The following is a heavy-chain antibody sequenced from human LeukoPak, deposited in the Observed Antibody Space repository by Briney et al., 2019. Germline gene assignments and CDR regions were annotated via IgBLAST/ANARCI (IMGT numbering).Heavy chain of an antibody. J-gene: IGHJ5*02. V-gene: IGHV3-53*01. CDR3: ARGGYSSSWYDSYNWFDP. CDR1: GFTVSTNY. D-gene: IGHD6-13*01. CDR2: IYSDDST. Sequence: SGGSLRLSCAASGFTVSTNYMSWVRQAPGKGLEWVSVIYSDDSTFYADSVKGRFTISRDNSKNTLYLQMNSLRAGDTAVYYCARGGYSSSWYDSYNWFDPWGQGTLVTVSS.